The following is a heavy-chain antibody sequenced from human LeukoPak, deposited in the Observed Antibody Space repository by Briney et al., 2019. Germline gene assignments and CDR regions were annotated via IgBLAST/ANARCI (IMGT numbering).Heavy chain of an antibody. Sequence: ASVKVSCKASRYTFTSYDINWVRQATGQGLEWMGWMNPNSGNTGYAQKFQGRITMTRNTSISTAYMELSSLRSEDTAVYYCARGDHYGDYADYWGQGTLVTVSS. V-gene: IGHV1-8*01. CDR3: ARGDHYGDYADY. CDR2: MNPNSGNT. D-gene: IGHD4-17*01. J-gene: IGHJ4*02. CDR1: RYTFTSYD.